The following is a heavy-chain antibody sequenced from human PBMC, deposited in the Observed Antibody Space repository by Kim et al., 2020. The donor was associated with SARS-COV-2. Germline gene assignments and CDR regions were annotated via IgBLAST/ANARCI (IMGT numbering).Heavy chain of an antibody. D-gene: IGHD3-22*01. Sequence: GGSLRLSCAASGFSFSTYWMTWVRQAPGKGLEWVSNIKQDGSEKNYVDSVKGRFTMSRDNARNSLYLQMNSLRADDTAVYYCAGYTDRGYDNHWGQGTLVTVSS. CDR2: IKQDGSEK. CDR3: AGYTDRGYDNH. J-gene: IGHJ5*02. CDR1: GFSFSTYW. V-gene: IGHV3-7*03.